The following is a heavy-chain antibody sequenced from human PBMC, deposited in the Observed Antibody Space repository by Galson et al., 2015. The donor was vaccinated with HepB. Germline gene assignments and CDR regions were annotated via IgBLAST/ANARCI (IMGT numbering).Heavy chain of an antibody. D-gene: IGHD2-2*01. CDR3: TRLYCSSTSCYEGGY. J-gene: IGHJ4*02. CDR2: IYNGGST. Sequence: PRLSCAAPGFTVSSNYMSWVRQAPGKGLEWVSVIYNGGSTYYADSVKGRFTISRDDSKNTAYLQMNSLKTEDTAVYYCTRLYCSSTSCYEGGYWGQGTLVTVSS. V-gene: IGHV3-53*01. CDR1: GFTVSSNY.